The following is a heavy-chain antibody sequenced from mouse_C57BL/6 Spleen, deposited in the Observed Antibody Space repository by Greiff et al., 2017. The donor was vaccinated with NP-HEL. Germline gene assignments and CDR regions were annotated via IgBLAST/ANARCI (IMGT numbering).Heavy chain of an antibody. CDR1: GYTFTSYS. Sequence: QVQLQQPGAELVKPGASVKMSCKASGYTFTSYSITWVKQRPGQGLEWIGDIYPGSGSTNYHEKFKSKATLTVDTSSSTAYMQLSSLTSEDAAVYYCAREGLITTVVATNYFDYWGQGTTLTVSS. D-gene: IGHD1-1*01. J-gene: IGHJ2*01. CDR3: AREGLITTVVATNYFDY. CDR2: IYPGSGST. V-gene: IGHV1-55*01.